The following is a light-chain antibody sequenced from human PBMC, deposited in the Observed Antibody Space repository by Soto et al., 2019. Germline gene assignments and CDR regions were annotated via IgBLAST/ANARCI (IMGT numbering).Light chain of an antibody. J-gene: IGKJ1*01. CDR3: LHHGSSLWT. CDR1: QSVSSN. CDR2: SVS. Sequence: EIVFTQSPATRSLPPGERAHLSCRASQSVSSNLAWYQQKPGQAPRLLIYSVSSRATGIPDRFSGSGSGTDFTLTISRLEPEDFAMYYCLHHGSSLWTFGQGTKGDIK. V-gene: IGKV3-20*01.